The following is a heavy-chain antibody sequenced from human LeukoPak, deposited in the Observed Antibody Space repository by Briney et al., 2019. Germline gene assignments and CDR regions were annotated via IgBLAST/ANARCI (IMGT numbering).Heavy chain of an antibody. CDR3: ARGSYDFWSGYYDY. CDR2: IYHPVDT. D-gene: IGHD3-3*01. CDR1: GYSISSNYY. J-gene: IGHJ4*02. V-gene: IGHV4-38-2*02. Sequence: SETLSLTCIVSGYSISSNYYWAWIRQPPGKGLEWIGSIYHPVDTSYNPSLKSRVTISVDTSKNQFSLKLSSVTAADTAVYYCARGSYDFWSGYYDYWGQGTLVTVSS.